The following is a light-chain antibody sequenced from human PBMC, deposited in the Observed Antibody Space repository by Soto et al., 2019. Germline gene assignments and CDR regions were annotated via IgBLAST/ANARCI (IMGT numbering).Light chain of an antibody. Sequence: QSVLTQPPSVYGAPGPRVTISCTGSSSNIGAGYDVHWYQQLPGTAPKLLIYGNSNRTSGVPDRFSGSKSGTSASLAITGLQAEDEAYYYCQSYDSSLSGWVFGGGTKLTVL. CDR1: SSNIGAGYD. CDR2: GNS. V-gene: IGLV1-40*01. CDR3: QSYDSSLSGWV. J-gene: IGLJ3*02.